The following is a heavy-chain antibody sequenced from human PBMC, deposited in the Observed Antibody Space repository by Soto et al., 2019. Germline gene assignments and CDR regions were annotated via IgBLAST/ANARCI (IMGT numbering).Heavy chain of an antibody. CDR3: ARTSGYYFYDY. V-gene: IGHV1-3*01. Sequence: ASVKVSCKTSGYTFTSYAMHWVRQAPGQRLEWMGWINAGNGNTKYSQKFQGRVTITRDTSASTAYMELSSLRSEDTAAYYCARTSGYYFYDYWGQGTLVTVPS. D-gene: IGHD3-3*01. J-gene: IGHJ4*02. CDR2: INAGNGNT. CDR1: GYTFTSYA.